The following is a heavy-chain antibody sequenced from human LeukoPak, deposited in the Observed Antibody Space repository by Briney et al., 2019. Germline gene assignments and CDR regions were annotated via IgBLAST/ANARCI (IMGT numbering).Heavy chain of an antibody. CDR2: ISSNSTYI. D-gene: IGHD3-22*01. V-gene: IGHV3-21*01. CDR1: GFTFSTYT. J-gene: IGHJ4*02. CDR3: ARDYYSRFDY. Sequence: PVESLRLSCAASGFTFSTYTMNSVRQAPGQGLEWVSSISSNSTYIYYADSVQGRFTISRDNAENSLYLQMNSLRAEDTAVYYCARDYYSRFDYWGQGTLVTVSS.